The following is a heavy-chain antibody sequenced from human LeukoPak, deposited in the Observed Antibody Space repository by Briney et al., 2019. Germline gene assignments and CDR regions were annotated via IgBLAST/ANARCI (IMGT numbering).Heavy chain of an antibody. V-gene: IGHV4-39*01. D-gene: IGHD5-12*01. J-gene: IGHJ5*02. Sequence: SETLSLTCTVSGGSINSRSYYWVWIRQPRGEGLEWIGNIYYSGSTYYNPSLKSRVTISVDTSKNQFSLKLSSVTAADTAVYYCARRVSAVDMGRFDPWGQGTLVTVSS. CDR2: IYYSGST. CDR1: GGSINSRSYY. CDR3: ARRVSAVDMGRFDP.